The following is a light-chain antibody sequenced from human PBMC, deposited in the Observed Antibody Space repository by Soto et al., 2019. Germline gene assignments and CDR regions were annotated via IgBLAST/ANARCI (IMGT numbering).Light chain of an antibody. CDR2: DAS. CDR3: QQRSSWPRT. J-gene: IGKJ1*01. Sequence: EIVLTQSPATLSLSPGERATLSCRASQSVSSYLAWYQQKAGQAPRLLIYDASNRATGIPARFSGSGSGTDFTLPISRLKPEDFAVYYCQQRSSWPRTLGLGTKVEI. CDR1: QSVSSY. V-gene: IGKV3-11*01.